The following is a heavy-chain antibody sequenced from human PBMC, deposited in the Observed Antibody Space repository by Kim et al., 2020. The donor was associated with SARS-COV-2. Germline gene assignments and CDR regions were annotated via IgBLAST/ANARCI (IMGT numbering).Heavy chain of an antibody. CDR2: SSGDGGST. CDR3: ATLAPASKTGPMDV. V-gene: IGHV3-43*02. D-gene: IGHD3-3*02. CDR1: GFTFDDYA. J-gene: IGHJ6*02. Sequence: GGSLRLSCAASGFTFDDYAMHWGRQAPGKGLEWVSLSSGDGGSTYYADSVKGRFTISSDNSKNTLSLQMNSLRTEDTASYYCATLAPASKTGPMDVWGQGTPGTVSS.